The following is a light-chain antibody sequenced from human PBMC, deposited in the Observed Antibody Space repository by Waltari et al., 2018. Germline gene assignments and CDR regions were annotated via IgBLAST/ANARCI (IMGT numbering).Light chain of an antibody. J-gene: IGKJ2*01. CDR2: WAS. CDR3: QQYYSTPPMHT. CDR1: QSVLYSSNNKNY. Sequence: DIVMTQSPESLAVSLGERATTNCKSSQSVLYSSNNKNYLAWYQQKPGQPPKLLIYWASTRESGVPDRFSGSGSGTDFTLTISSLQAEDVAVYYCQQYYSTPPMHTFGQGTKLEIK. V-gene: IGKV4-1*01.